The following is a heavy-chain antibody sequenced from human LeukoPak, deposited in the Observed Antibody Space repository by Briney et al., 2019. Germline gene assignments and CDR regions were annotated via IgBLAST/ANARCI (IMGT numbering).Heavy chain of an antibody. CDR1: GFTFTDYS. D-gene: IGHD6-13*01. CDR3: ASRSINWYKGNNWFDP. J-gene: IGHJ5*02. CDR2: TSSDGKTT. V-gene: IGHV3-48*01. Sequence: GGSLRLSCAASGFTFTDYSMNWIRQAPGWGLECISYTSSDGKTTWYADSVKGRFTVSRDNAKNSLYLHMNSLRVEDTALYYCASRSINWYKGNNWFDPWGQGTLVTVSS.